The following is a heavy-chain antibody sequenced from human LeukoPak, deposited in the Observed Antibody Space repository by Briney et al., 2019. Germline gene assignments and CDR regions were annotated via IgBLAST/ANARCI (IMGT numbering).Heavy chain of an antibody. D-gene: IGHD6-19*01. Sequence: PGGSLRLSCAASGFTFSSYAMTWVRQAPGRGLEWVSVISGSGSNTYYADSAKGRFTISRDNSKNTLYLQMNSLRAEDTAVYYCAKDYSSGYDTWAYFDYWGQGTLVTVSS. CDR1: GFTFSSYA. V-gene: IGHV3-23*01. CDR3: AKDYSSGYDTWAYFDY. CDR2: ISGSGSNT. J-gene: IGHJ4*02.